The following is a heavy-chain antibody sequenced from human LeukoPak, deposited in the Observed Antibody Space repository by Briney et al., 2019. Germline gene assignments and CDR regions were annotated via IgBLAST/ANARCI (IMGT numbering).Heavy chain of an antibody. D-gene: IGHD3-16*01. J-gene: IGHJ6*03. CDR3: AKSVIPNAYQGTYYMDV. V-gene: IGHV3-30*02. CDR1: GFTFSSYG. Sequence: PGGSLRLSCAASGFTFSSYGMHWVRQAPGEGREWGAFIRHDESKTFYADSVKGRFTISRDNSKSTLYLQMSSLRAEDTALYYCAKSVIPNAYQGTYYMDVWGKGTTVAVSS. CDR2: IRHDESKT.